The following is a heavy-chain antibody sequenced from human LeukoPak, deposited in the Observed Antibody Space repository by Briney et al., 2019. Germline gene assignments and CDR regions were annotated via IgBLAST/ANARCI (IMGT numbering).Heavy chain of an antibody. J-gene: IGHJ1*01. D-gene: IGHD6-13*01. Sequence: SVKVSCKASGGTFSSYVISWVRQAPGQGLEWMGRIIPILGIANYAQKFQGRVTIIADKFTSIAYMELSSLRSEDTAVYYCARAQGMAAAGTGYFQHWGQGTLVTVSS. CDR2: IIPILGIA. CDR3: ARAQGMAAAGTGYFQH. CDR1: GGTFSSYV. V-gene: IGHV1-69*04.